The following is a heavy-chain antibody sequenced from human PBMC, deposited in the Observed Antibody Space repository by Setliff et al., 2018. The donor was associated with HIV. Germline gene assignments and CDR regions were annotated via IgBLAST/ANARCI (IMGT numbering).Heavy chain of an antibody. V-gene: IGHV4-59*11. CDR3: ARTRGYSYGTLAGFDY. CDR2: ISYSGST. J-gene: IGHJ4*01. CDR1: GASIRSQY. D-gene: IGHD5-18*01. Sequence: SETLSLTCTVSGASIRSQYWSWIRKPPGKGLEWIGYISYSGSTNYNPSLESRVAMSVDTSKQQFSLEVSSVTAADTAVYYCARTRGYSYGTLAGFDYWGRGSRGTVSS.